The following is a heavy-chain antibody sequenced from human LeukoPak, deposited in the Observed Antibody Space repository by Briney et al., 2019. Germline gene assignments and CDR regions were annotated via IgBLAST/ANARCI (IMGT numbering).Heavy chain of an antibody. CDR1: GASITNTLYY. CDR3: ARYVRTSSNWYFDY. CDR2: IYYSGTT. D-gene: IGHD3-10*02. Sequence: SETLSLTCTVSGASITNTLYYWGWIRQSPGKGLEWIGNIYYSGTTFYNPSLKNRVTISVNTSKNQFSLKLTSATAADTAVYYCARYVRTSSNWYFDYWGQGTLVTVSS. J-gene: IGHJ4*02. V-gene: IGHV4-39*01.